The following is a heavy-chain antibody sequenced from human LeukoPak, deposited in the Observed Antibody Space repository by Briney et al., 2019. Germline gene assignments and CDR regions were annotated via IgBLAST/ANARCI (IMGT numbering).Heavy chain of an antibody. CDR1: GYTFTGYY. CDR3: ARGRIDIVVVPAYYYYGMDV. D-gene: IGHD2-2*01. Sequence: ASVKVSCKASGYTFTGYYMHWVRQAPGQGLEWMGWINPNSGGTNYAQKFQGRVTMTRDTSISTAYMELSRLRSDDTAVYYCARGRIDIVVVPAYYYYGMDVWGQGTTVTVSS. V-gene: IGHV1-2*02. J-gene: IGHJ6*02. CDR2: INPNSGGT.